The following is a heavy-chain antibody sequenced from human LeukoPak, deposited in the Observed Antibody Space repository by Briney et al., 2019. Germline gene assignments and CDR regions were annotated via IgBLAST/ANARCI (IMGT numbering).Heavy chain of an antibody. D-gene: IGHD4-17*01. CDR3: ARGKNGYGEIIDY. J-gene: IGHJ4*02. CDR2: IYSGGST. CDR1: GFTVSSNY. Sequence: GGSLRLSCAASGFTVSSNYMSWVRQAPGKGLEWVAVIYSGGSTYYADSVKGRFTISRDNSKNTLYLQMNSLRAEDPAVYYCARGKNGYGEIIDYWGQGTLVTVSS. V-gene: IGHV3-53*01.